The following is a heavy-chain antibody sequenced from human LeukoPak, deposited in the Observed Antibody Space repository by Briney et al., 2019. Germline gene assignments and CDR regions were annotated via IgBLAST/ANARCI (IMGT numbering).Heavy chain of an antibody. CDR3: ARDDPYDILTSDY. V-gene: IGHV1-69*13. D-gene: IGHD3-9*01. Sequence: ASVKVSCKASGGTFSSYAISWVRQAPGQGLEWMGGIIPIFGTANYAQKFQGRVTITADESTSTAYMELSSLRSEDTAVYYCARDDPYDILTSDYWGQGTLVTVSS. CDR1: GGTFSSYA. J-gene: IGHJ4*02. CDR2: IIPIFGTA.